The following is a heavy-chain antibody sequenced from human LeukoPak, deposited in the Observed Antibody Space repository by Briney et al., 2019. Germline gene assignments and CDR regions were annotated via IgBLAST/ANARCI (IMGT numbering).Heavy chain of an antibody. CDR2: INSDGGST. CDR1: GFTFSSYW. J-gene: IGHJ4*02. CDR3: ARRIQGMAPYYFDY. Sequence: GVSLRLSCTASGFTFSSYWMHWVRQALGKGLVWASRINSDGGSTSYADSVKGRFTISRDNAKNTLYLQMNSLRAEDTAVYYCARRIQGMAPYYFDYWGQGTLVTVSS. D-gene: IGHD5-24*01. V-gene: IGHV3-74*01.